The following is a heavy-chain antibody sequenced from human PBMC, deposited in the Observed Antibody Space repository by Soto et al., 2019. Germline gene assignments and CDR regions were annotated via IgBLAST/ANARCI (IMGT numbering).Heavy chain of an antibody. CDR1: GFTFSSYA. V-gene: IGHV3-23*01. CDR2: MSGSGGST. Sequence: EVQLLESGGGLVQPGGSLRLSCAASGFTFSSYAMSWVRQAPGKGLEWVSAMSGSGGSTYYADSVKGRFTISRDNSKNTLYLQMNSLRAEDTAVYYCAKDWDDYYGSRSYFGYYSMDLWGKGPTVTVCS. J-gene: IGHJ6*03. D-gene: IGHD3-10*01. CDR3: AKDWDDYYGSRSYFGYYSMDL.